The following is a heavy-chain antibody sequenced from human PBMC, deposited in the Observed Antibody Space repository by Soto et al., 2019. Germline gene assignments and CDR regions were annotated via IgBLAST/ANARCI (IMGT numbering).Heavy chain of an antibody. CDR3: AREGESGATHYYYGMDV. V-gene: IGHV3-11*01. D-gene: IGHD1-26*01. Sequence: LRLSCAASGFTFSDYYMSWIRQAPGKGLEWVSYISSSGSTIYYADSVKGRFTISRDNAKNSLYLQMNSLRAEDTAVYYCAREGESGATHYYYGMDVWGQGTTVTVSS. J-gene: IGHJ6*02. CDR2: ISSSGSTI. CDR1: GFTFSDYY.